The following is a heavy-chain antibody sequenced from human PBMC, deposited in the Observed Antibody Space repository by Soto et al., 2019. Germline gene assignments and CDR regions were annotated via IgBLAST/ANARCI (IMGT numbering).Heavy chain of an antibody. V-gene: IGHV4-4*02. CDR2: IYHSGST. CDR1: RRSISSSNW. J-gene: IGHJ4*02. CDR3: ASVAKSFIWPDN. Sequence: SETLSLTCAVSRRSISSSNWWSWVRKPPGKGLEWIGEIYHSGSTYYNPSLKSRVTISVDKYKNQCSLKLSSVTAADTAVFYCASVAKSFIWPDNSGQGTLVTVSS.